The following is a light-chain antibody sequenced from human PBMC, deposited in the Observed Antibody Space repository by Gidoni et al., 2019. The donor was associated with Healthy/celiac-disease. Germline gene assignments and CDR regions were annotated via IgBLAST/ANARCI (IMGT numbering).Light chain of an antibody. CDR1: QSINNY. CDR3: QQTYSTPPCT. Sequence: DIQMTQSPSSLSASVGDRVTITCRASQSINNYSNWYQHKPGKAPKLLIYAASSLQSGVPSRFSGSGSGTGFSLTISSLQPEDFATYYCQQTYSTPPCTFGLGTKVEIK. CDR2: AAS. J-gene: IGKJ2*02. V-gene: IGKV1-39*01.